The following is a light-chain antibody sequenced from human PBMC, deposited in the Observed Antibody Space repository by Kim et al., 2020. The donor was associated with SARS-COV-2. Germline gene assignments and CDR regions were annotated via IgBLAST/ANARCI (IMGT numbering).Light chain of an antibody. CDR1: QSISTS. J-gene: IGKJ4*01. CDR3: QQYSRYST. Sequence: DIQMTQSPSTLSASVGDRVSITCRASQSISTSLAWYQQKPGKAPKVLIYDASSLQSGVPSRFSGSGSGTEFTLHISSLQPDDFATYYCQQYSRYSTFGGGTKVDIK. CDR2: DAS. V-gene: IGKV1-5*01.